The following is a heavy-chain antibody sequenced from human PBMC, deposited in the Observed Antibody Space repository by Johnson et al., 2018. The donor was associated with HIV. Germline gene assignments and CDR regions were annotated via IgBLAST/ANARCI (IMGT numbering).Heavy chain of an antibody. Sequence: QVQLAESGGGVVQRGGSLRLSCVASGFTFSSYGMHWVRQAPGKGLEWVAFIRYDGTNKYYADSVKGRFTISRDNSKNTLYLQMNSLRAEDTAVYYCAKVRRGSSWYIAFDIWGQGTMVTVSS. CDR1: GFTFSSYG. CDR2: IRYDGTNK. V-gene: IGHV3-30*02. J-gene: IGHJ3*02. D-gene: IGHD6-13*01. CDR3: AKVRRGSSWYIAFDI.